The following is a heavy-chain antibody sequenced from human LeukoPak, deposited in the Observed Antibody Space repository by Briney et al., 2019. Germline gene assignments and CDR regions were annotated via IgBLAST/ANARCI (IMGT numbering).Heavy chain of an antibody. Sequence: GGSLRLSCAASGFTFSQYDMHWVRKSTGKGLEWVSGIGTAGDTFYLGSVKGRFIISRENAKNSLYLQMNSLRVGDTAVYYCARSVPGGSGWMGSIEYWGQGTLVTVPS. CDR3: ARSVPGGSGWMGSIEY. CDR1: GFTFSQYD. V-gene: IGHV3-13*01. D-gene: IGHD6-19*01. CDR2: IGTAGDT. J-gene: IGHJ4*02.